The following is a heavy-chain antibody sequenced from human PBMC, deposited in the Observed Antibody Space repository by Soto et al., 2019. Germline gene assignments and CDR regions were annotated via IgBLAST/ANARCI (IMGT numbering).Heavy chain of an antibody. CDR3: ARSLRIYYGMDV. Sequence: PGGSLRLSCAASGFTVSSNYMSWVRQAPGKGLEWVSVIYSGGSTYYADSVKGRFTISRDNSKNTLYLQMNSLRAEDTAVYYCARSLRIYYGMDVWGQGTTVTVSS. V-gene: IGHV3-53*01. J-gene: IGHJ6*02. CDR2: IYSGGST. CDR1: GFTVSSNY. D-gene: IGHD2-15*01.